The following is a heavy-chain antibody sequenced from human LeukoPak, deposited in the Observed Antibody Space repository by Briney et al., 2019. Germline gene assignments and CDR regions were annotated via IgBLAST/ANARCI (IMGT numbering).Heavy chain of an antibody. J-gene: IGHJ4*02. CDR1: GGSISSGSYY. V-gene: IGHV4-61*02. CDR2: IYASGST. D-gene: IGHD5-24*01. CDR3: ARSRDGYNWDY. Sequence: SQTLSLTCTVSGGSISSGSYYWSWIRQPAGKGLEWIGRIYASGSTNYNPSLKSRVTISVDTSKNQFSLKLSSVTAAGTAVYYCARSRDGYNWDYWGQGTLVTVSS.